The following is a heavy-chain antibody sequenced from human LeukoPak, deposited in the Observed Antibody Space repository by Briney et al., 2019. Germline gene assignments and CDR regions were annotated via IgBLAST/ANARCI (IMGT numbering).Heavy chain of an antibody. J-gene: IGHJ4*02. CDR1: GFTFSGSA. V-gene: IGHV3-73*01. Sequence: GGSLRLSCAASGFTFSGSAIHWVRQSSGKGLEWVGHIDKKDNFYATTSAASVTGRFTISRDDSKNTAYLQMNSLKTEDTAVYYCTTCGGDCFFNYWGQGTLVTVSS. CDR2: IDKKDNFYAT. D-gene: IGHD2-21*02. CDR3: TTCGGDCFFNY.